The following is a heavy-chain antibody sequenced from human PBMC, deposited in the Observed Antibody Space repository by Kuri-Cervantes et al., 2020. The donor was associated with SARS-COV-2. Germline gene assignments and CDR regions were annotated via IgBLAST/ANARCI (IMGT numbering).Heavy chain of an antibody. CDR1: GGSISSGGYY. V-gene: IGHV4-30-2*01. CDR3: ARVKTIFGVAPFDY. CDR2: IYHSGST. D-gene: IGHD3-3*01. Sequence: SETLSLTCTLSGGSISSGGYYWSWIRQPPGKGLEWIGYIYHSGSTYHNPSLKSRVTISVDRSKNQFSLKLSSVTAADTAVYYCARVKTIFGVAPFDYWGQGTLVTVSS. J-gene: IGHJ4*02.